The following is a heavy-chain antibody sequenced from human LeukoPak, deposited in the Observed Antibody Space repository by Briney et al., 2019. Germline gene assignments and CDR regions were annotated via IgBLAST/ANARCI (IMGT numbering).Heavy chain of an antibody. V-gene: IGHV3-66*01. D-gene: IGHD3/OR15-3a*01. Sequence: PGGSLRLSCAAFGFTVSSNYMSWVRQAPGKGLEWVSVIYRGGSTYYADSVKGRFAISRDNSKNTLYLQMNSLRAEDTAVYYCARLRGLVNWGQGTLVTVSS. J-gene: IGHJ4*02. CDR2: IYRGGST. CDR1: GFTVSSNY. CDR3: ARLRGLVN.